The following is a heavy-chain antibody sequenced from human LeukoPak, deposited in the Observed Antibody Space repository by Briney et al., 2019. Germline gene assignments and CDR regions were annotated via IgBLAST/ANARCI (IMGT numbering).Heavy chain of an antibody. CDR2: IYSGGST. Sequence: GGSLRLSCAASEFSVGSNYMTWVRQAPGKGLEWVSLIYSGGSTYYADSVKGRFTISRDNAKNSLYLQMNSLRAEDTAVYYCAKTPSMVRGVIPGYYFDYWGQGTLVTVSS. J-gene: IGHJ4*02. D-gene: IGHD3-10*01. V-gene: IGHV3-66*01. CDR1: EFSVGSNY. CDR3: AKTPSMVRGVIPGYYFDY.